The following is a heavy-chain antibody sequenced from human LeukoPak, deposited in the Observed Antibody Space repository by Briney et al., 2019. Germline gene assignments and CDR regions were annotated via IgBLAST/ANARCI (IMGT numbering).Heavy chain of an antibody. CDR2: INSDGSST. Sequence: GGSLRLSCAASGFTFSSYWMHWVRQAPGKGLVWVSRINSDGSSTSYADSVRGRFTISRDNAKNTLYLQMNSLRAEDTAVYYCARVRDYVWGVTDYWGQGTLVTVSS. CDR3: ARVRDYVWGVTDY. V-gene: IGHV3-74*01. J-gene: IGHJ4*02. D-gene: IGHD3-16*01. CDR1: GFTFSSYW.